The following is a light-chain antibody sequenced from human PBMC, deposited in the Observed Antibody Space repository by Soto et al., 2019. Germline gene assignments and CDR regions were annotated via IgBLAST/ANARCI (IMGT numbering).Light chain of an antibody. V-gene: IGKV3-20*01. CDR3: QQYGSSPLT. CDR1: QSVSSNY. Sequence: ENVLTQSPGTPSLSPGERGTLSCRASQSVSSNYLAWYQQKPGQSPRLLIYGASSRATGIPDRFSGSGSGTDFTLTISRLVPEDFAVYYCQQYGSSPLTFGGGTKV. CDR2: GAS. J-gene: IGKJ4*01.